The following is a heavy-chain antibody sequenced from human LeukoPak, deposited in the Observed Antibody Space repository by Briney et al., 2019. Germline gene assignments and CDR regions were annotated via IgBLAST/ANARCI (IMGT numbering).Heavy chain of an antibody. CDR1: GYSISSGYY. CDR3: ARDQGIVGATSYYYYYMDV. J-gene: IGHJ6*03. V-gene: IGHV4-38-2*02. D-gene: IGHD1-26*01. CDR2: IYHSGST. Sequence: PSETLSLTCAVSGYSISSGYYWGWIRQPPGKGLEWIGSIYHSGSTYYNPSLKSRVTISVDTSKNQFSLKLSSVTAADTAVYYCARDQGIVGATSYYYYYMDVWGKGTTVTVSS.